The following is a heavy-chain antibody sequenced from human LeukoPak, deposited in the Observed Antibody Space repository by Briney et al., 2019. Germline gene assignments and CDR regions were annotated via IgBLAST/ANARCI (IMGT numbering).Heavy chain of an antibody. J-gene: IGHJ4*02. V-gene: IGHV3-23*01. Sequence: GGSLRLSCAASGSTFSTYAMSWVRQAPGKGLEWVSSISASGGSTYYADSVQGRFTVSRDNSKNTLYLQMNSLRAEDTAVFYCATYYGSGTYFLYCGQGTLVTVSS. CDR2: ISASGGST. D-gene: IGHD3-10*01. CDR1: GSTFSTYA. CDR3: ATYYGSGTYFLY.